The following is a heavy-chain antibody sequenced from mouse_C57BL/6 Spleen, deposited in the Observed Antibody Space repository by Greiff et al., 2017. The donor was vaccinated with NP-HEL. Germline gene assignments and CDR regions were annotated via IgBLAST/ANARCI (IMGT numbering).Heavy chain of an antibody. D-gene: IGHD2-4*01. CDR2: IDPENGDT. Sequence: VQLKQSGAELVRPGASVKLSCTASGFNIKDDYMHWVKQRPEQGLEWIGWIDPENGDTEYASKFQGKATITADTSSNTAYLQLSSLTSEDTAVYYCTTEGLYYDYDVGYWGQGTTLTVSS. CDR1: GFNIKDDY. V-gene: IGHV14-4*01. J-gene: IGHJ2*01. CDR3: TTEGLYYDYDVGY.